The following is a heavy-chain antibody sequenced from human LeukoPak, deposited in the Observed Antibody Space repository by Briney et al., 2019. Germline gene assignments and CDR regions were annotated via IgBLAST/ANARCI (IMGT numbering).Heavy chain of an antibody. V-gene: IGHV3-21*01. Sequence: PGGSLRLSCAASGFTFSSYRMNWVRQAPGKGPEWVSSISSSSSYIYYADSVKGRFTISRDNAKNSLYLQMNSLRAEDTAVYYCARDAAGDFNFDYWGQGTLVTVSS. CDR2: ISSSSSYI. D-gene: IGHD4-17*01. CDR3: ARDAAGDFNFDY. J-gene: IGHJ4*02. CDR1: GFTFSSYR.